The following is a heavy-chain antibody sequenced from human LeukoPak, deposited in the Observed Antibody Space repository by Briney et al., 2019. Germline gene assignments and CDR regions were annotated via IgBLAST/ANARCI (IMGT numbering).Heavy chain of an antibody. D-gene: IGHD6-13*01. Sequence: ASVKVSCKSSGYTFTSYGISWVRQAPGQGLEGMGWISAYNGNTNYAQKLQGRVTMTTDTSTSTAYMELRSLRSDDTAVYYCASGMIAAAGMGYYYYMDVWGKGTTVTISS. CDR1: GYTFTSYG. CDR2: ISAYNGNT. V-gene: IGHV1-18*01. J-gene: IGHJ6*03. CDR3: ASGMIAAAGMGYYYYMDV.